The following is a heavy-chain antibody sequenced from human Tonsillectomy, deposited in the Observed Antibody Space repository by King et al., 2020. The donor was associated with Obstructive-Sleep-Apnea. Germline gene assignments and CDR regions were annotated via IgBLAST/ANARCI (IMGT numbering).Heavy chain of an antibody. CDR2: ISFSSTTI. V-gene: IGHV3-48*04. J-gene: IGHJ4*02. D-gene: IGHD4-23*01. CDR1: GFTFSDYN. Sequence: VQLVESGGGWVQPGGSLRLSCAASGFTFSDYNMNWVRRAPGKGLEWVSYISFSSTTIFYSDSVRGRFTISRDNAKNSLYLQMNSLRAEDTAVYYCARAAVVTIGTYWGQGTLVTVSS. CDR3: ARAAVVTIGTY.